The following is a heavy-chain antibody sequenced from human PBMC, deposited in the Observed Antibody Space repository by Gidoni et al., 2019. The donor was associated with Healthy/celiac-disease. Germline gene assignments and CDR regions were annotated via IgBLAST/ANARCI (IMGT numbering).Heavy chain of an antibody. CDR2: ISSSSSTI. CDR1: GFTFSSYS. Sequence: EVQLVESGGGLVQPGGSLRLSCAASGFTFSSYSMNWVRQAPGKGLEWVSYISSSSSTIYYADSVKGRFTISRDNAKNSLYLQMNSLRDEDTAVYYCARDPGYSGYDWVFYFDYWGQGTLVTVSS. J-gene: IGHJ4*02. V-gene: IGHV3-48*02. D-gene: IGHD5-12*01. CDR3: ARDPGYSGYDWVFYFDY.